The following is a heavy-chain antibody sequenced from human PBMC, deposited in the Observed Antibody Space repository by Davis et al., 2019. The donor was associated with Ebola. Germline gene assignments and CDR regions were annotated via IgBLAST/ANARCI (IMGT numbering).Heavy chain of an antibody. D-gene: IGHD5-12*01. Sequence: GESLKISCKGSGYSFTSYWISWVRQAPGQGLEWMGWISAYNGNTNYAQKLQGRVTMTTDTSTSTAYMELRSLRSDDTAVYYCARERYSGYDDFDYWGQGTLVTVSS. CDR1: GYSFTSYW. CDR2: ISAYNGNT. CDR3: ARERYSGYDDFDY. J-gene: IGHJ4*02. V-gene: IGHV1-18*04.